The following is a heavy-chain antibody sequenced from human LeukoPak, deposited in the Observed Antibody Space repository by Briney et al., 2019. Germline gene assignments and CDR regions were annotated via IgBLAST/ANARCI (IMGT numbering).Heavy chain of an antibody. J-gene: IGHJ5*02. D-gene: IGHD3-10*01. CDR1: GYTFTSYA. CDR3: ARALGNYGSGSYYRNWFDP. Sequence: GASVKVSCKASGYTFTSYAISWVRQAPGQGLEWMGRIISILGIANYAQKFQGRVTITADKSTSTAYMELSSLRSEDTAVYSCARALGNYGSGSYYRNWFDPWGQGTLVTVSS. CDR2: IISILGIA. V-gene: IGHV1-69*04.